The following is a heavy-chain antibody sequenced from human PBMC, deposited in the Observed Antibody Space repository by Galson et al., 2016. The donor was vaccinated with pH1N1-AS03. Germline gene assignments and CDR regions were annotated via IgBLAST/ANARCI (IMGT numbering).Heavy chain of an antibody. CDR1: GFTLSKTG. D-gene: IGHD2-15*01. V-gene: IGHV3-21*01. CDR3: VTDRTFGSTIEH. J-gene: IGHJ4*02. CDR2: IDEGGSHP. Sequence: SLRLSCAASGFTLSKTGMNCVRQAPGKGPEWVSSIDEGGSHPYSADSLQGRFTISRDNTKNTLLLHMNSMRAEDTAVYYCVTDRTFGSTIEHWGQGTLVTVSS.